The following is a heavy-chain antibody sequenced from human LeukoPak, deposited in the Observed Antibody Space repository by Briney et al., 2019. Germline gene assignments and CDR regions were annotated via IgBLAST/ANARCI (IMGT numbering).Heavy chain of an antibody. J-gene: IGHJ4*02. CDR2: INHSGST. D-gene: IGHD6-6*01. V-gene: IGHV4-34*01. CDR3: ARAARPVYFDY. CDR1: GGSFSGYY. Sequence: TSETLSLTCAVYGGSFSGYYWSWIRQPPGKGLEWIGEINHSGSTNCNPSLKSRVTISVDTSKNQFSLKLSSVTAADTAVYYCARAARPVYFDYWGQGTLVTVSS.